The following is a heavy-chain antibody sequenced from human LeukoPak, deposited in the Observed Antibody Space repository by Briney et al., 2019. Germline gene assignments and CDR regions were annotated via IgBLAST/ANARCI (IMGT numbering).Heavy chain of an antibody. CDR3: ARRAGAYSHPYDY. CDR1: GGSFSGYY. Sequence: PSETLSLTCAVYGGSFSGYYWSWIRQPPGKGLEWIGEINHRGSTNYNPSLKSRVTISGDTSKNQFSLKLSSVTAADTAVYYCARRAGAYSHPYDYWGQGTLVTVSS. D-gene: IGHD4/OR15-4a*01. CDR2: INHRGST. V-gene: IGHV4-34*01. J-gene: IGHJ4*02.